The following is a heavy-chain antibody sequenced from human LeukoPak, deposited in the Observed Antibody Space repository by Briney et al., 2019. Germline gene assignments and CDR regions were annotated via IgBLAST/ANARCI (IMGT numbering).Heavy chain of an antibody. J-gene: IGHJ4*02. CDR1: GGSISSYY. Sequence: PSETLSLTCTVSGGSISSYYWSWIRQPPGKGLEWIGYIYYGGSTNYNPSLKSRVTISVDTSKNQFSLKLSSVTAADTAVYYCARLGPMVRGVIPTYYFDYWGQGTLVTVSS. V-gene: IGHV4-59*01. CDR3: ARLGPMVRGVIPTYYFDY. D-gene: IGHD3-10*01. CDR2: IYYGGST.